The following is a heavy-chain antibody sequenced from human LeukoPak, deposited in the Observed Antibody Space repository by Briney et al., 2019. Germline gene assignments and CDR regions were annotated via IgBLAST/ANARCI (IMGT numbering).Heavy chain of an antibody. Sequence: SETLSLTCTVSGGSISSYYWSWIRQPPGKGLEWIGYVYYSGSTNYNPSLKSRVTISVDTSKNQFSLKLSSVTAADTAVYYCARGLRYYDSSAPRYWGQGTLVTVSS. V-gene: IGHV4-59*12. CDR1: GGSISSYY. CDR2: VYYSGST. CDR3: ARGLRYYDSSAPRY. D-gene: IGHD3-22*01. J-gene: IGHJ4*02.